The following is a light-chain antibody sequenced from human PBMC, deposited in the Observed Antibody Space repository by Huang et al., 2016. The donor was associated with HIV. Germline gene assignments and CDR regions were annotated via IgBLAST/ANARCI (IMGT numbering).Light chain of an antibody. CDR2: LAT. CDR3: MQALQAPWT. CDR1: QSLLDSDENTC. V-gene: IGKV2-28*01. J-gene: IGKJ1*01. Sequence: DIVMTQSPLFLPVSPGEPASISCRSTQSLLDSDENTCLDWYLQRPGQSPQLVIYLATNRAPGGPARFSGSGSGTDFTLKISRVEAEDVGIYYCMQALQAPWTFGQGTKVEIK.